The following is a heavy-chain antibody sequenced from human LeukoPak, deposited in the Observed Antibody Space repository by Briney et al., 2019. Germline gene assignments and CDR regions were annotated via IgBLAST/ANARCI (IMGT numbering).Heavy chain of an antibody. CDR2: ISSSSSYI. V-gene: IGHV3-21*01. CDR3: AGGLLWFWEDINWFDP. D-gene: IGHD3-10*01. CDR1: GFTFSSYS. J-gene: IGHJ5*02. Sequence: GGSLRLSCAASGFTFSSYSMNWVRQAPGKGLEWVSSISSSSSYIYYADSVKGRFTISRDNAKNSLYLQMNSLRAEDTAVYYCAGGLLWFWEDINWFDPWGQGTLVTVSS.